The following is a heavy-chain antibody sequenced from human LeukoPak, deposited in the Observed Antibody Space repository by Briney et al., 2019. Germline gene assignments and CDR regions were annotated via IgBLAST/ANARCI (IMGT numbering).Heavy chain of an antibody. CDR3: ARAQIVVVTAIPVDY. D-gene: IGHD2-21*02. V-gene: IGHV3-30-3*01. CDR2: ISYDGSNK. Sequence: GGSLRLSCVASGFTFSSYAMHWVRQAPGKGLEWVAVISYDGSNKYYADSVKGRFTISRDNSKNTLYLQMNSLRAEDTAVYYCARAQIVVVTAIPVDYWGQGTLVTVSS. CDR1: GFTFSSYA. J-gene: IGHJ4*02.